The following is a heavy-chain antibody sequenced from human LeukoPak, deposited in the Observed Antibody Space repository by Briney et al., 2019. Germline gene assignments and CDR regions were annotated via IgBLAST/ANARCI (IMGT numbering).Heavy chain of an antibody. Sequence: GESLKISCKGSGYSFTSYWIGWVRQMPGKGLEWMGIIYPGDSDTTYSPSFQGQVTISADKSISTAYPQWSSLQASDTAMYYCTRPAGRDGYNPMAYWGQGTLVTVSS. V-gene: IGHV5-51*01. CDR2: IYPGDSDT. D-gene: IGHD5-24*01. CDR3: TRPAGRDGYNPMAY. J-gene: IGHJ4*02. CDR1: GYSFTSYW.